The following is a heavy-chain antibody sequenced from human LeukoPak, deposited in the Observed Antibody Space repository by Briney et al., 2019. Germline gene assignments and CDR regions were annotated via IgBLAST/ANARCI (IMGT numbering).Heavy chain of an antibody. D-gene: IGHD6-13*01. Sequence: SLRLSCAASGVKFDDYAMHWVRQAPGKGLEWVSGISWNSGSIGYAESVRGRFTISGDNAKRSLYLEMNSLRPEDTALYYCTKGSGSGTWYYFDYWGQGTLVTVSS. J-gene: IGHJ4*02. CDR2: ISWNSGSI. V-gene: IGHV3-9*01. CDR1: GVKFDDYA. CDR3: TKGSGSGTWYYFDY.